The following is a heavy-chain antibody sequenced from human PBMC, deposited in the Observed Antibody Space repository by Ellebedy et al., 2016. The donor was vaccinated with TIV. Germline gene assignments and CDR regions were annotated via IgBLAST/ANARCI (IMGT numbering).Heavy chain of an antibody. V-gene: IGHV5-51*01. Sequence: KVSCKASEDDFASVFIAWVRQMPGKGLEWMGIVFPADSRVTYNPSFQGQVTISADKSITTAYLQWSSLKASDTAMYYCARRGLVGGWYESWGQGTLVTVSS. CDR1: EDDFASVF. CDR3: ARRGLVGGWYES. D-gene: IGHD3/OR15-3a*01. CDR2: VFPADSRV. J-gene: IGHJ5*01.